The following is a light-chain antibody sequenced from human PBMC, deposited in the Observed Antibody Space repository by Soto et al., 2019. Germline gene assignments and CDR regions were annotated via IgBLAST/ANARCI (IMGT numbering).Light chain of an antibody. Sequence: GDRVTIAGPASASISQYLNCYQQTPGKAPNLLIYAASSLQSGVPPRFSGSRSGRKLTLTIISRLAEDFAVYYCQQYFDCPPCTLGQGTKVDIK. CDR1: ASISQY. CDR3: QQYFDCPPCT. V-gene: IGKV1-39*02. J-gene: IGKJ2*02. CDR2: AAS.